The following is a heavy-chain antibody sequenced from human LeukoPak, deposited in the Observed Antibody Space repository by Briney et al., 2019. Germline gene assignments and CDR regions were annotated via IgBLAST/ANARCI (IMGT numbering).Heavy chain of an antibody. CDR2: IYPGDSDT. V-gene: IGHV5-51*01. CDR3: ARRGYCTNGICYPDSVDY. CDR1: GYSFSSYW. D-gene: IGHD2-8*01. J-gene: IGHJ4*02. Sequence: GESLQISCKGSGYSFSSYWIGWVRQMPGKGLEWMGTIYPGDSDTRYSPSFQGQVTISADKSISTAYLQWSSLKASDTAMYYCARRGYCTNGICYPDSVDYWGQGTLVTVSS.